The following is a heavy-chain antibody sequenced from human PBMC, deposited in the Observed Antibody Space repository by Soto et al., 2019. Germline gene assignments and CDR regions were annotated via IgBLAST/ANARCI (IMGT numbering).Heavy chain of an antibody. CDR2: IMRDGSEK. V-gene: IGHV3-7*03. Sequence: AAEVNSRSHWMNCVSKKQWRGLEWVAHIMRDGSEKYYVDSVKGRFTISRDNAKNSLYLQMNSLRAEDTAVYYCARAQGYRSSWDVFAPLFQRTSVLGFAGM. CDR1: EVNSRSHW. J-gene: IGHJ6*01. CDR3: ARAQGYRSSWDVFAPLFQRTSVLGFAGM. D-gene: IGHD6-13*01.